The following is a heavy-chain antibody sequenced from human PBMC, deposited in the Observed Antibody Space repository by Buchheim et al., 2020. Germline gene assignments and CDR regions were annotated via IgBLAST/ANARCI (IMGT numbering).Heavy chain of an antibody. CDR3: ARDSSDYPEYWYFDL. CDR2: IYYSGST. Sequence: QVQLQESGPGLVKPSETLSLTCTVSGGSISSYYWSWIRQPPGKGLEWIGYIYYSGSTNYNPSLKSRVTISVNTSKNQFSLKLSSVTAADTAVYYCARDSSDYPEYWYFDLWGRGTL. CDR1: GGSISSYY. V-gene: IGHV4-59*01. D-gene: IGHD3-22*01. J-gene: IGHJ2*01.